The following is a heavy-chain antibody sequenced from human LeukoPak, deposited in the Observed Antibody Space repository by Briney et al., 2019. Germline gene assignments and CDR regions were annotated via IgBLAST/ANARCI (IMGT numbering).Heavy chain of an antibody. CDR2: INPNSGGT. V-gene: IGHV1-2*02. CDR3: ASGLWGYFDY. Sequence: AASVTVSFTASGYTFTVYYMHWVRQAPGQGLEWMGWINPNSGGTNYSQKFQGRVTMTRDTSISTAYMELSRLRSDDTAVYYCASGLWGYFDYWGEGTLVTVSS. CDR1: GYTFTVYY. J-gene: IGHJ4*02. D-gene: IGHD2-21*01.